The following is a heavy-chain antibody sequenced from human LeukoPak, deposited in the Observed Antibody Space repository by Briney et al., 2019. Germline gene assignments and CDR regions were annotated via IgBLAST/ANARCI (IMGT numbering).Heavy chain of an antibody. V-gene: IGHV4-34*01. D-gene: IGHD3-10*01. CDR3: ARNRYYYGSGNYGVPNWFDP. CDR1: GGSFSGCY. Sequence: PSETLSLTCAVYGGSFSGCYWSWIRQPPGKGLEWLGEINHRGSTYYNPSLESRVTISVDTSKNQFSLKMNSVTAADTAVYYCARNRYYYGSGNYGVPNWFDPWGQGTLVTVSS. CDR2: INHRGST. J-gene: IGHJ5*02.